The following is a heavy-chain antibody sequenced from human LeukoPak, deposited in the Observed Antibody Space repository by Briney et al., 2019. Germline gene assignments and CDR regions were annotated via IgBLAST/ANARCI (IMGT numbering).Heavy chain of an antibody. CDR2: INHSGST. D-gene: IGHD6-13*01. CDR1: GGSFSGYY. V-gene: IGHV4-34*01. CDR3: ASRIAAALNYYYGMDV. J-gene: IGHJ6*02. Sequence: SETLSLTCAVSGGSFSGYYWSWIRQPPGKGLERIGEINHSGSTNYNPSLKSRVTITVDTSKNQFSLRLSSVTAADTAVYYCASRIAAALNYYYGMDVWGQGTTVTVSS.